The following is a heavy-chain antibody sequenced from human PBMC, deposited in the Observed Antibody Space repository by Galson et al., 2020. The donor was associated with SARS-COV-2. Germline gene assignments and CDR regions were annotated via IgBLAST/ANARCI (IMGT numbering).Heavy chain of an antibody. CDR2: IYYSGST. CDR3: ARGHRVVAAAIRSIAAAGFLDY. V-gene: IGHV4-39*07. CDR1: GGSISSSSYY. Sequence: SETLSLTCTVSGGSISSSSYYWGWIRQPPGKGLEWIGSIYYSGSTYYNPSLKSRVTISVDTSKNQFSLKLSSVTAADTAVYYCARGHRVVAAAIRSIAAAGFLDYWGQGTLVTVSS. D-gene: IGHD2-2*01. J-gene: IGHJ4*02.